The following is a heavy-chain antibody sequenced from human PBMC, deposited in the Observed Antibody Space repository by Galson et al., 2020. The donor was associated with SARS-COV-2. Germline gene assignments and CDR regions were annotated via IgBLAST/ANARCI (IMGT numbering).Heavy chain of an antibody. Sequence: GGSMRLSCAASGFTLSSYGIHWVRQAPGKGLEWVALISYDGNNKYYIDSVKGRFSISRDNSKNTWYLQMNSLRDDDTAVYYCAADFDYWGQGTLVTVSS. CDR1: GFTLSSYG. CDR3: AADFDY. CDR2: ISYDGNNK. J-gene: IGHJ4*02. V-gene: IGHV3-30*03.